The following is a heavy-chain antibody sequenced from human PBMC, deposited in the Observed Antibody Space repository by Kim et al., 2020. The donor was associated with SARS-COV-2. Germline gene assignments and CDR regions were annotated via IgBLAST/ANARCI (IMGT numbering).Heavy chain of an antibody. D-gene: IGHD5-12*01. CDR3: AKARGAATIIGIDAFDI. J-gene: IGHJ3*02. Sequence: VKGRFTISRDNSKNSLYLQMNSLRAEDTALYYCAKARGAATIIGIDAFDIWGQGTMVTVSS. V-gene: IGHV3-43D*03.